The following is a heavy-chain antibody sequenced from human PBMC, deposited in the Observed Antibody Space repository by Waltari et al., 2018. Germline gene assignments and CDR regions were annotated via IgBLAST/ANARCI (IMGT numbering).Heavy chain of an antibody. CDR1: GLTFSIYS. D-gene: IGHD3-16*01. Sequence: EVQLVESGGGLIQPGGSLRLSCAVPGLTFSIYSMNWVRQTPGKGLEWVSYISSTSSSMYYADSVKGRFIISRDNAKKAVYLQMNRLRVDDSAVYYCASGQDGTSFVLSFWGQGTKVTVSS. CDR3: ASGQDGTSFVLSF. CDR2: ISSTSSSM. V-gene: IGHV3-48*01. J-gene: IGHJ3*01.